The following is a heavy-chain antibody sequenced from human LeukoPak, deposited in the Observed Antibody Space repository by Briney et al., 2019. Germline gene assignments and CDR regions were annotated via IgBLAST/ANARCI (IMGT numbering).Heavy chain of an antibody. J-gene: IGHJ6*02. CDR1: GFTFSSYE. Sequence: GSLSLSCAASGFTFSSYEMNWVRQAPGKGLEWVSYISSSGSTIYYADSVKGRFTISRDNAKNSLYLQMNSLRAEDTAVYYCARRDPRRYYYYGMDVWGQGTTVTVSS. V-gene: IGHV3-48*03. CDR3: ARRDPRRYYYYGMDV. CDR2: ISSSGSTI.